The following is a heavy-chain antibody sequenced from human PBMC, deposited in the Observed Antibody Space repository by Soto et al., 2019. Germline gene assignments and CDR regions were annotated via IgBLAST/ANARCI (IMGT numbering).Heavy chain of an antibody. J-gene: IGHJ5*02. D-gene: IGHD2-2*01. CDR3: ARSSMHSWTDWFDP. CDR2: ISVYNNNT. V-gene: IGHV1-18*01. Sequence: QVQLVQSGAEVKKPGASVKVSCKTSGFTFTKYGISWVRQAPGQGLEWMGWISVYNNNTNYAQKFQARVAMTTDTSTSTASMELRTLRSDDTAVYYCARSSMHSWTDWFDPWGQGTLVTVSS. CDR1: GFTFTKYG.